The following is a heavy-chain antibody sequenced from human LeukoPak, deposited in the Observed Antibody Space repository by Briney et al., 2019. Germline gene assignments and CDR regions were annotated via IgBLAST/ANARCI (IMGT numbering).Heavy chain of an antibody. J-gene: IGHJ4*02. CDR2: IYYSGST. D-gene: IGHD3-22*01. CDR3: ARALDYYGSSGERVYYFDY. CDR1: GGSISSGDYY. Sequence: SETLSLTCTVSGGSISSGDYYWSWIRQPPGKGLEWIGYIYYSGSTYYNPSLKSRVTISVDTSKNQFSLKLSSVTAADTAVYYCARALDYYGSSGERVYYFDYWGQGTLVTVSS. V-gene: IGHV4-30-4*01.